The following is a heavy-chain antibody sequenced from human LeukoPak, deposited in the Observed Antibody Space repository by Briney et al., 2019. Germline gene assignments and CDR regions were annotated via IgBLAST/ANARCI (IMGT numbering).Heavy chain of an antibody. D-gene: IGHD1-26*01. Sequence: GGSLRLSCVVSGLTFNRYAMHWVRQAPGKGLEYVSAISSNGDTTYYANSVKGRFTISRDNSKNTLYLQMGSLRAEDMAVYYCATPNRGVTVGATPDAFDFWGQGTMVTVSS. CDR3: ATPNRGVTVGATPDAFDF. J-gene: IGHJ3*01. V-gene: IGHV3-64*01. CDR2: ISSNGDTT. CDR1: GLTFNRYA.